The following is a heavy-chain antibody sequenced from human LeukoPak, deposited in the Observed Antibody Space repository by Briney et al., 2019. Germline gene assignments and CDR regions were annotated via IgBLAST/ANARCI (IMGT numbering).Heavy chain of an antibody. CDR2: ISGSGGST. Sequence: GGSLRLSCAASGFTFSSYAMSWVRQAPGKGLEWVSAISGSGGSTYYADSVKGRFTISRDNSKNTLYLQMNSLRAEDTAVYYCAKTADHYDFWSGYQSPGYYFDYWGQGTLVTVSS. D-gene: IGHD3-3*01. J-gene: IGHJ4*02. V-gene: IGHV3-23*01. CDR1: GFTFSSYA. CDR3: AKTADHYDFWSGYQSPGYYFDY.